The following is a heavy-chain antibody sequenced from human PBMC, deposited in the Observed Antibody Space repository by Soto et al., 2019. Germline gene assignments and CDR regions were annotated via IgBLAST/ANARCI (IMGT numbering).Heavy chain of an antibody. CDR3: ARGSVVRGVAYYGMDV. CDR1: GGSISSSNW. D-gene: IGHD3-10*01. V-gene: IGHV4-4*02. J-gene: IGHJ6*02. Sequence: QVQLQESGPGLVKPSGTLSLTCAVSGGSISSSNWWSWVRQPPGKGLEWIGEIYHSGSTNYKPSLKSRVTISVAKSKNQFPLKLSSVTAADTAVYYCARGSVVRGVAYYGMDVWGQGTTVTVSS. CDR2: IYHSGST.